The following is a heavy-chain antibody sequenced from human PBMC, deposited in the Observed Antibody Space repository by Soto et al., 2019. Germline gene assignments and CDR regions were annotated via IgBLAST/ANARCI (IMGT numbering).Heavy chain of an antibody. Sequence: GASVKVSCKASGYTFTTYGITWVRQAPGQRLEWMGWINAGNGNTKYSQKFQGRVTFTRDTSTSTAYMELSSLRSEDTAVYYCARDSCTNGVCYTDSFDYWGQGTLVTVSS. J-gene: IGHJ4*02. CDR2: INAGNGNT. D-gene: IGHD2-8*01. CDR1: GYTFTTYG. V-gene: IGHV1-3*01. CDR3: ARDSCTNGVCYTDSFDY.